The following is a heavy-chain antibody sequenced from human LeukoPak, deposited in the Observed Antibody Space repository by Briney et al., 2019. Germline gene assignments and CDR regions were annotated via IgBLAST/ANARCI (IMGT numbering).Heavy chain of an antibody. V-gene: IGHV4-38-2*02. CDR3: ARDPSGSFTNWFDP. D-gene: IGHD3-10*01. Sequence: SETLSLTCAVSGYSISSGYYWGWIRQPPGKGLEWIGSIYHSGSTYYNPSLKSRVTISVDTSKNQFSLKLSSVTAADTAVYYWARDPSGSFTNWFDPWGQGTLVTVSS. CDR1: GYSISSGYY. CDR2: IYHSGST. J-gene: IGHJ5*02.